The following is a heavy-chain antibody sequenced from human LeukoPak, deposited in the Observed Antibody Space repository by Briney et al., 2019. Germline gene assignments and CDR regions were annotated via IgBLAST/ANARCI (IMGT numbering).Heavy chain of an antibody. D-gene: IGHD6-19*01. CDR3: ARGGSGWYVYFDC. CDR2: ISYDGSNK. J-gene: IGHJ4*02. Sequence: GGSLRLSCAASGFTFSSYAMHWVRQAPGKGLEWVAVISYDGSNKYYADSVKGRFTISRDNSKNTLYLQMNSLRAEDTAVYYCARGGSGWYVYFDCWGQGTLVTVSS. V-gene: IGHV3-30*14. CDR1: GFTFSSYA.